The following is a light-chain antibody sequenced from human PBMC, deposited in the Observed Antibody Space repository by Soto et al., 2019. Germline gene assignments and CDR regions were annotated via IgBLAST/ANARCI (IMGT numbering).Light chain of an antibody. V-gene: IGKV3-11*01. J-gene: IGKJ4*02. CDR2: GAS. Sequence: EIVLTQSPATLSFSPGERATLSCRASQSVSSNFAWYQQKPGQAPRLLIYGASNRATGIPARFSGSGSGTECTLTISSLEPEDFAVYYCQQRRNWPLTFGGGTKVEIK. CDR1: QSVSSN. CDR3: QQRRNWPLT.